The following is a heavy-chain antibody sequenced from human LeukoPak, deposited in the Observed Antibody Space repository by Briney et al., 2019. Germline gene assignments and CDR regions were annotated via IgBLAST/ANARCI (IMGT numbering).Heavy chain of an antibody. J-gene: IGHJ4*02. D-gene: IGHD3-16*02. Sequence: GGSLRLSCAASGFTFSIYAMSWVRQAPGKGLEWVSAISGSGGTTYYADSVKGRFTVSRDNSMNTLYLQMNIRRAEDTAVYYCARGQGGVMITFGGVIVFDYWGQGTLVPVSS. CDR1: GFTFSIYA. CDR2: ISGSGGTT. CDR3: ARGQGGVMITFGGVIVFDY. V-gene: IGHV3-23*01.